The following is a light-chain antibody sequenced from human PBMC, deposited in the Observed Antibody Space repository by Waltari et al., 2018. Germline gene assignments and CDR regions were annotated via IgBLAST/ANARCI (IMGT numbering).Light chain of an antibody. Sequence: SFELTQPPSLSVSPGQTARITCPGAELSKQYAHWHQQRPGLAPVLVIYKDTERPSGIPERFSGSSSGTTVTLTISGVQAEDEADYYCQSADSSGSVVFGGGTKLTVL. J-gene: IGLJ2*01. CDR2: KDT. CDR3: QSADSSGSVV. CDR1: ELSKQY. V-gene: IGLV3-25*03.